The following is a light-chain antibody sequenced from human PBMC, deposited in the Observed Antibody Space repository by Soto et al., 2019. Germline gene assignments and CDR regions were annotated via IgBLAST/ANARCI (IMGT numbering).Light chain of an antibody. V-gene: IGKV3-11*01. CDR1: QSVSSY. J-gene: IGKJ5*01. CDR3: QQRSNFIT. Sequence: EIVLTQSPATLSLSPGERATLSCRASQSVSSYLAWYQQKPGQAPRLLIYDSSNRATGIPARFSGSGSGTDFTLTISSVEPGDFAVYYCQQRSNFITFGQGTRLEIK. CDR2: DSS.